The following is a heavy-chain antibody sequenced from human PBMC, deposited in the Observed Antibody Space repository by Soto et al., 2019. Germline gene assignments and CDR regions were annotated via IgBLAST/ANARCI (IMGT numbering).Heavy chain of an antibody. V-gene: IGHV3-48*03. CDR3: ARAGVRSGWPERYDY. J-gene: IGHJ4*02. Sequence: GGSLRLSCAASGCTFSSYEMTWVRQAPGKGLEWVSYISSSGSTIYYADSVKGRFTISRDNAKNSLYLQMNSLRAEDTAVYYCARAGVRSGWPERYDYWGQGTLVTVSS. CDR1: GCTFSSYE. D-gene: IGHD6-19*01. CDR2: ISSSGSTI.